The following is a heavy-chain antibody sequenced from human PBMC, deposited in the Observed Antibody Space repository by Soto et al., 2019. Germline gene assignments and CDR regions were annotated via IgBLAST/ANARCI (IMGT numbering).Heavy chain of an antibody. V-gene: IGHV3-30*04. Sequence: QSGGSLRLSCAASGFTFRRHAVHWVRQAPGKGLEWVAVVSSDGSAKYYLDSVKGRFTSSRDNSKNTAFLQLNSLSSEDTAVYYCARSRSGAVADSFDSWGQGTLVTVSS. D-gene: IGHD3-10*01. CDR1: GFTFRRHA. CDR3: ARSRSGAVADSFDS. CDR2: VSSDGSAK. J-gene: IGHJ4*02.